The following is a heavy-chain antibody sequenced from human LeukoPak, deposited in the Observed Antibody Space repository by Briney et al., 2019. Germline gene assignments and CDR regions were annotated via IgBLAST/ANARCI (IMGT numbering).Heavy chain of an antibody. D-gene: IGHD3-3*01. CDR3: AKPLNDFWSGYYY. CDR2: ISGSGGTT. Sequence: PGESLRLSCAASGFTFSGYAMNWVRQAPGKGLDWLSVISGSGGTTYYADSVKGRFTISRDDSKNTLYLQMNNLRAEDTAVYFCAKPLNDFWSGYYYWGQGTLVTVSS. CDR1: GFTFSGYA. J-gene: IGHJ4*02. V-gene: IGHV3-23*01.